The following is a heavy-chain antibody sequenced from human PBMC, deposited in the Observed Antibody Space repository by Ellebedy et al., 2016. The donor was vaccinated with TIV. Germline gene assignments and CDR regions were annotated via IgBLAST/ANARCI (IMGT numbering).Heavy chain of an antibody. J-gene: IGHJ5*02. CDR2: IYYSGST. V-gene: IGHV4-61*05. Sequence: SETLSLTXTVSGGSISSSSYYWSWIRQPPGKGLEWIGYIYYSGSTNYNPSLKSRVTISVDTSKNQFSLKLSSVTAADTAVYYCARGRDTAGIRGGAWFNPWGQGTLVTVSS. CDR3: ARGRDTAGIRGGAWFNP. D-gene: IGHD5-18*01. CDR1: GGSISSSSYY.